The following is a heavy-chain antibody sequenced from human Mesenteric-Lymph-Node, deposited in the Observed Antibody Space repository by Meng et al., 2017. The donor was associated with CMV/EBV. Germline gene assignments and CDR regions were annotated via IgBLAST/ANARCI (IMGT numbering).Heavy chain of an antibody. CDR2: IYTGGDT. V-gene: IGHV3-66*02. Sequence: GGSLRLSCAASGFTVSGHYMNWVRQAPGKGLEWVSVIYTGGDTYYADSVKGRFIISGEDSKNTLYLQMNSLRAEDTAVYYCARPRRGGSAFDIWGRGTMVTVSS. J-gene: IGHJ3*02. CDR1: GFTVSGHY. CDR3: ARPRRGGSAFDI. D-gene: IGHD1-26*01.